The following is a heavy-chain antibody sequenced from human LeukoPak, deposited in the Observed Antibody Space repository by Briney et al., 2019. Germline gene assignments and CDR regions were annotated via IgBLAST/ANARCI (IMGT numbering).Heavy chain of an antibody. CDR3: VNTGSIVVVPAALSFDY. CDR1: GFTFSSYA. D-gene: IGHD2-2*01. J-gene: IGHJ4*02. CDR2: ISSNGGST. Sequence: GGSLRLSCSASGFTFSSYAMHWVRQDPGKGLEYVSAISSNGGSTYYADSVKCRFTISRDNSKKTLYLQMSSLRAEDTAVYYCVNTGSIVVVPAALSFDYWGQGTLVTVSS. V-gene: IGHV3-64D*06.